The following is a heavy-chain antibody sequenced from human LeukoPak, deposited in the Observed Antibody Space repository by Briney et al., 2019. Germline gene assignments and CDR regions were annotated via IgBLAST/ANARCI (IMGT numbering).Heavy chain of an antibody. CDR3: ARAGRIWYDSSAGAFDI. J-gene: IGHJ3*02. D-gene: IGHD3-22*01. V-gene: IGHV4-39*01. Sequence: SETLSLTCTVSGGSISSSSYYWGWIRQPPGKGLEWIGSIHYSGSTYYNPSLKSRVTISVDTSKNQFSLKLSSVTAADTAVYYCARAGRIWYDSSAGAFDIWGQGTMVTVSS. CDR2: IHYSGST. CDR1: GGSISSSSYY.